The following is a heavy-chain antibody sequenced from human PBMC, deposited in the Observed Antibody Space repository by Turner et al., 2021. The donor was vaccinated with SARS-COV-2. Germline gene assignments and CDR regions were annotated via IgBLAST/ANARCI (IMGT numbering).Heavy chain of an antibody. D-gene: IGHD3-22*01. CDR1: GGSISSSSYY. V-gene: IGHV4-39*02. Sequence: QLQLQESGPGLVKPSETLSLTCTVSGGSISSSSYYWGWIRQPPGKGLEWIGSIYYSGSTYYNPSLKSRVTISVDTSKNQFSLKLSSVTAADTAVYYCARDWDYYDRSAHLDYYGMDVWGQGTTVTVSS. J-gene: IGHJ6*02. CDR3: ARDWDYYDRSAHLDYYGMDV. CDR2: IYYSGST.